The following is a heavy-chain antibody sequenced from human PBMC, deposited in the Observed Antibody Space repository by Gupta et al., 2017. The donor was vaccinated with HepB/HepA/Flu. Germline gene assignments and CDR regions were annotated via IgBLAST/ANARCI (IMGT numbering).Heavy chain of an antibody. CDR1: GFIYSNHW. J-gene: IGHJ4*02. CDR3: ARGPNYGDRTDYFDY. Sequence: EVQLVESGGGLVQPGGSLRLSCAASGFIYSNHWMSLFRQTPGKGLEWVASIKRDGSDISYVDSVRGRFTISRDNAKSSLYLQINSLRAEDTAVYFCARGPNYGDRTDYFDYWGQGTLVTVSS. CDR2: IKRDGSDI. V-gene: IGHV3-7*01. D-gene: IGHD4/OR15-4a*01.